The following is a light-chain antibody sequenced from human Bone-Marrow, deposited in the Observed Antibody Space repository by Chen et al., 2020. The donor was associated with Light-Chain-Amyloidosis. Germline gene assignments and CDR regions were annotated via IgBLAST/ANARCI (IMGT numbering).Light chain of an antibody. V-gene: IGKV4-1*01. CDR1: ESLLYRSNNKNY. CDR3: QQYYSTPYT. Sequence: DIAMTQSPDSLAVSLGERATINCKSSESLLYRSNNKNYLGWYQQKPGQSPKLLMYWASTRESGVPDRFSGSGSGTDFTLTISSLQAGDVAVYYCQQYYSTPYTFGQGTKLEIQ. J-gene: IGKJ2*01. CDR2: WAS.